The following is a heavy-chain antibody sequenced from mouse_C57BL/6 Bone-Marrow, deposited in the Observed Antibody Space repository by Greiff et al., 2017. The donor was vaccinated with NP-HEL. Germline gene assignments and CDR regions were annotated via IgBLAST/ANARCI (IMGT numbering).Heavy chain of an antibody. CDR3: ARVYALYYAMDY. D-gene: IGHD1-1*01. J-gene: IGHJ4*01. CDR2: ISNGGGST. CDR1: GFTFSDYY. V-gene: IGHV5-12*01. Sequence: EVQLVESGGGLVQPGGSLKLSCAASGFTFSDYYMYWVRQTPEKRLEWVAYISNGGGSTYYPDTVKGRFTISRDNAKNTLYLQMSRLKSEDTAMYYCARVYALYYAMDYWGQGTSVTVSS.